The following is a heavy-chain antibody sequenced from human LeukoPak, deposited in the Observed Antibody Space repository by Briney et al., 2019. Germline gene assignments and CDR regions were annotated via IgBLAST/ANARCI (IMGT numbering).Heavy chain of an antibody. CDR2: ISSSSSTI. CDR3: ARDSGVSLFDY. Sequence: HPGGSLRLSCAASGFTFSSYSMNWVRQAPGKGLEWVSYISSSSSTIYYANSVKGRFTISRDNAKNSLYLQMNSLRAEDTAVYYCARDSGVSLFDYWGQGTLVTVSS. D-gene: IGHD7-27*01. V-gene: IGHV3-48*04. CDR1: GFTFSSYS. J-gene: IGHJ4*02.